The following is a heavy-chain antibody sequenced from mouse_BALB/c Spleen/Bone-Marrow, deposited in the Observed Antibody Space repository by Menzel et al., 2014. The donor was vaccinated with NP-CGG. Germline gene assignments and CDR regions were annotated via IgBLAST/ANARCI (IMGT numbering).Heavy chain of an antibody. CDR3: ARSLTGKKTFDC. D-gene: IGHD4-1*01. CDR2: INAGSGGT. Sequence: QVQLQQSGAELVRPGTSVKVSCKASGYVFTNYLIEWVKQRPGQGLEWIGVINAGSGGTDYSERFKGEATLTADKSSSTAYMQLSSLTPDDSAVYFCARSLTGKKTFDCWGQGTTLTVSS. J-gene: IGHJ2*01. V-gene: IGHV1-54*01. CDR1: GYVFTNYL.